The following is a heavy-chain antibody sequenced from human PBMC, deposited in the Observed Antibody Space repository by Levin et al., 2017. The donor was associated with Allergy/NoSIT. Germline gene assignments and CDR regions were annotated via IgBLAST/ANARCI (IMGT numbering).Heavy chain of an antibody. CDR2: ISGSGGST. CDR3: AKSQFSSSWYYFDY. Sequence: GGSLRLSCAASGFTFSSYAMSWVRQAPGKGLEWVSAISGSGGSTYCADSVKGRFTISRDNSKNTLYLQMNSLRADDTAVYYCAKSQFSSSWYYFDYWGQGTLVTVSS. CDR1: GFTFSSYA. J-gene: IGHJ4*02. V-gene: IGHV3-23*01. D-gene: IGHD6-13*01.